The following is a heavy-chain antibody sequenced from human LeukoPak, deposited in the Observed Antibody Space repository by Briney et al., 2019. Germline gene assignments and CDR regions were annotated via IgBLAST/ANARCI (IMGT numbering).Heavy chain of an antibody. CDR3: AKGSYYDSSGYYFDY. J-gene: IGHJ4*02. D-gene: IGHD3-22*01. V-gene: IGHV3-30*18. CDR2: ISHDGSNK. Sequence: GRSLRLSCAAPGFTFSSYGMHWVRQAPGKGLEWVAVISHDGSNKYYADSVKGRFTISRDNSKNTLYLQMNSLRAEDTAVYYCAKGSYYDSSGYYFDYWGQGTLVTVSS. CDR1: GFTFSSYG.